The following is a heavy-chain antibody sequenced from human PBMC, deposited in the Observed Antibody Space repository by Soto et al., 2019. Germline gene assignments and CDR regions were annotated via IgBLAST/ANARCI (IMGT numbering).Heavy chain of an antibody. CDR3: AVGLAGDKVDS. CDR1: GASISSGHYY. V-gene: IGHV4-30-4*01. Sequence: QVQLQESGPGLVKPSQTLSLTCTVSGASISSGHYYWSWIRQPPGKGLEWIGHIYNSGSTYNNPSLNIRVFISLDTSEHQFSLNLSSVTAADTAVYYCAVGLAGDKVDSWGQGTLVTVSS. CDR2: IYNSGST. D-gene: IGHD6-19*01. J-gene: IGHJ4*02.